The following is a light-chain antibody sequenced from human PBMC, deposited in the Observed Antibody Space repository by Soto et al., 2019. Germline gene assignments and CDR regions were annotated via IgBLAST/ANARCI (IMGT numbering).Light chain of an antibody. CDR2: VAS. Sequence: DIQMTQSPASLSASVGDRVTITCRASQSISRYLNWYQQKPGKAPNLLIYVASSLQSEVPSRFSGSGSGTDFTLTITSLQPEDFATYYCQQSYGTPITFGQGTRLKIK. J-gene: IGKJ5*01. V-gene: IGKV1-39*01. CDR3: QQSYGTPIT. CDR1: QSISRY.